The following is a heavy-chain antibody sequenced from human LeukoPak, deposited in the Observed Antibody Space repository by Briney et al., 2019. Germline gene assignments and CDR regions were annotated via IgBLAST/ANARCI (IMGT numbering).Heavy chain of an antibody. CDR1: GYTFTSYD. J-gene: IGHJ6*03. Sequence: VASVKVSCKASGYTFTSYDTNWVRQATGQGLEWIGWMNPNSGNTGYAQKFQGRVTMTKNTSITTAYMELSSLRSEDTAVYYCARALSWTTDSYYYMDVWGKGTTVTVSS. V-gene: IGHV1-8*01. D-gene: IGHD3/OR15-3a*01. CDR3: ARALSWTTDSYYYMDV. CDR2: MNPNSGNT.